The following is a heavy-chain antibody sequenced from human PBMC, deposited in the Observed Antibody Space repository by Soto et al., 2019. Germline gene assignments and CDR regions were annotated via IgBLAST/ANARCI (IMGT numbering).Heavy chain of an antibody. V-gene: IGHV4-31*03. CDR3: ARYKYYYDRSQRDNWLDP. D-gene: IGHD3-22*01. CDR2: IYYSGST. Sequence: PSETLSLTCTVSGGSISSGGYYWSWIRQHPGKGLEWIGYIYYSGSTYYNPSLKSRVTISVDTSKNQFSLKLSSVTAADTAVYYCARYKYYYDRSQRDNWLDPCGQGTLVTVYS. J-gene: IGHJ5*02. CDR1: GGSISSGGYY.